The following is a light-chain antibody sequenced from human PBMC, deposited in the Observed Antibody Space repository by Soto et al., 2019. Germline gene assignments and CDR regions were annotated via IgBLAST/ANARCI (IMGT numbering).Light chain of an antibody. J-gene: IGKJ4*01. V-gene: IGKV3-11*01. CDR2: DAS. CDR3: QQRRSWPLT. Sequence: EIVLTQSPATLSLSPGERANLSCRASQSVSSFLAWYQQKPGQAPRLLIHDASSRATGIPARFSGSGSGTDFTLTISSLEPEDFVVYSCQQRRSWPLTFGEGTKVEIK. CDR1: QSVSSF.